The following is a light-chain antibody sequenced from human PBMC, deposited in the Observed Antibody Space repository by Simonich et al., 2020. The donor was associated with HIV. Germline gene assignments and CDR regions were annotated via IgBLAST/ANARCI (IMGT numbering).Light chain of an antibody. Sequence: SYELTQPPSVSVSPGQTARITCSGEALPKKSASWYQQRSGQAPVLAIYEDSKRPSGIPERVSGSSSGTMATLTIRGAQVEDEADYYCYSTDSSDNSVFGGGTKLTVL. CDR3: YSTDSSDNSV. CDR1: ALPKKS. J-gene: IGLJ2*01. CDR2: EDS. V-gene: IGLV3-10*01.